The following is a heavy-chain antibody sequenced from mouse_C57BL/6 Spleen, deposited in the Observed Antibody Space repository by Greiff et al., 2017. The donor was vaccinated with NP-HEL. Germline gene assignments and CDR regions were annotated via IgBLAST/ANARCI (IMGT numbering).Heavy chain of an antibody. D-gene: IGHD1-1*01. CDR2: IDPSDSYT. V-gene: IGHV1-50*01. J-gene: IGHJ2*01. Sequence: QVQLQQPGAELVKPGASVKLSCKASGYTFTSYWMQWVKQRPGQGLEWIGEIDPSDSYTNYNQKFKGKATLTVDTSASTAYMQLSSLTSEDSAVYYSARKGYGSRTPFDYWGQGTTLTVSS. CDR1: GYTFTSYW. CDR3: ARKGYGSRTPFDY.